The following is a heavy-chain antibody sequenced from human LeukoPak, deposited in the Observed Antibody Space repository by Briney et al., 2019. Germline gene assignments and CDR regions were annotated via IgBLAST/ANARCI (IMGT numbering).Heavy chain of an antibody. CDR2: IYHNGNT. V-gene: IGHV4-39*07. CDR3: ARAYHSSWYLNWFDP. J-gene: IGHJ5*02. D-gene: IGHD6-13*01. CDR1: GGSISSSNYY. Sequence: SETLSLTCSVSGGSISSSNYYWGWIRQPPRKGLDWIGSIYHNGNTYYNPSLKSRVTISVDTSKNEFSLKLSSVTAADTAVYYCARAYHSSWYLNWFDPWGQGTLVTVSS.